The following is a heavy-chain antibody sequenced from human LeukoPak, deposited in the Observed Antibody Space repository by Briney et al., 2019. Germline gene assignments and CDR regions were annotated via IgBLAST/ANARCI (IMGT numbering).Heavy chain of an antibody. CDR3: ASNTGTVFDY. CDR1: GGSISSGSYY. D-gene: IGHD7-27*01. Sequence: SQTLPLTCTVSGGSISSGSYYWSWIRQPAGKGLEWIGRIYTSGSTNYNPSLKSRVTISVDTSKNQFSLKLSSVTAADTAVYYCASNTGTVFDYWGQGALVTVSS. J-gene: IGHJ4*02. CDR2: IYTSGST. V-gene: IGHV4-61*02.